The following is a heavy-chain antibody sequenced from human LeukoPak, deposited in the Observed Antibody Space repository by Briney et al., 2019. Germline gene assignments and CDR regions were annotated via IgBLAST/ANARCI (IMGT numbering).Heavy chain of an antibody. CDR3: ARVTREAARYWYFDL. J-gene: IGHJ2*01. D-gene: IGHD6-6*01. CDR2: ISNSGSSI. Sequence: GGSLRLSCAASGFTFSSYSMNWVRQAPGKGLEWVSSISNSGSSIYYADSVKGRFTISRDNAKNSLYLQMNSLRAEDTAVYFCARVTREAARYWYFDLWGRGTLVTVSS. CDR1: GFTFSSYS. V-gene: IGHV3-21*04.